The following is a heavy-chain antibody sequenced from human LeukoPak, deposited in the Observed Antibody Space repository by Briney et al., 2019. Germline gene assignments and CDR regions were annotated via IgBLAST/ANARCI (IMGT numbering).Heavy chain of an antibody. CDR2: ISGSGGSK. CDR1: GFTFSTYA. V-gene: IGHV3-23*01. CDR3: AKVPLGAGQYWFDP. Sequence: QAGGSLRLSCAASGFTFSTYAMSWVRQAPGKGLEWVSGISGSGGSKYYADSVKGRFTISRDNSKNTLYLQMNSLRAEDTAVYYCAKVPLGAGQYWFDPWGQGTLVTVSS. J-gene: IGHJ5*02. D-gene: IGHD1-26*01.